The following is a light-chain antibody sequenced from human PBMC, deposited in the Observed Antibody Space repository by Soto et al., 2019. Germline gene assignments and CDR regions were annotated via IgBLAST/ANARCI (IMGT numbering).Light chain of an antibody. CDR3: QQSYSTPPIT. V-gene: IGKV1-39*01. J-gene: IGKJ5*01. Sequence: DIQMTQSTSSLSASVGDRVTVTCRASQSISSYLNWYQQKPGKAPKLLIYAASSLQSGVPSRFSGSGSGTDFTLTISSLQPEDFATYYCQQSYSTPPITFGHGTRLEIK. CDR1: QSISSY. CDR2: AAS.